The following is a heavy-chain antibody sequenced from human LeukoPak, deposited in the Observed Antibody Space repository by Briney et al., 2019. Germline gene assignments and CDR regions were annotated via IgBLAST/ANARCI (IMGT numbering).Heavy chain of an antibody. V-gene: IGHV3-48*02. CDR3: ARGYCSGGSCYSDY. D-gene: IGHD2-15*01. CDR2: ISRSSSTI. CDR1: GLTFSTSS. J-gene: IGHJ4*02. Sequence: GGSLRLSCAASGLTFSTSSMHWVRQAPGKGLEWVSYISRSSSTIYYADSVKGRFTISRDNAKNSLYLQMNSLGDEDTAVYYCARGYCSGGSCYSDYWGQGTLVTVSS.